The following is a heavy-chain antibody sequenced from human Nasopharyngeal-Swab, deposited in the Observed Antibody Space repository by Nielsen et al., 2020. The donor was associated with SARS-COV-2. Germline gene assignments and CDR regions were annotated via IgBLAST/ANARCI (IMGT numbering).Heavy chain of an antibody. CDR3: AKDTGELTIVVVVAAVDY. D-gene: IGHD2-15*01. Sequence: GESLKISCAASGFTFSDYYMSWIRQAPGKGLEWVSSISGSGGSTYYADSVKGRFTISRDNSKNTLYLQMNSLRAEDTAVYYCAKDTGELTIVVVVAAVDYWGQGTLVTVSS. CDR1: GFTFSDYY. V-gene: IGHV3-23*01. CDR2: ISGSGGST. J-gene: IGHJ4*02.